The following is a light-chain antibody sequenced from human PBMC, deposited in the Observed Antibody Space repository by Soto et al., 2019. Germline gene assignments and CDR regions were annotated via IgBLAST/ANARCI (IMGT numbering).Light chain of an antibody. Sequence: QSVLTQPASVSGSPGQSIPISCTGTSSDVGDYNYVSWYQQHPGKAPKLMIYDVSNRPSGVSNRFSGSKSGNTASLTISGLQAEDEADYYCSSYTSSGTDVFGTGTKLTVL. V-gene: IGLV2-14*01. CDR1: SSDVGDYNY. CDR3: SSYTSSGTDV. CDR2: DVS. J-gene: IGLJ1*01.